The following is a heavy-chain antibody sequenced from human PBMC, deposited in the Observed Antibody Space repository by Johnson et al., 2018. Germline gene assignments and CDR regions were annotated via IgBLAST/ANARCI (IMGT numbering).Heavy chain of an antibody. CDR2: IIPIFGTA. CDR1: GGTFSSYA. V-gene: IGHV1-69*12. CDR3: ARDKAPVAIVGPRGPDAFDI. Sequence: QVQLVQSGAEVKKPGSSXKVSCKASGGTFSSYAISWVRQAPGQGLEWMGGIIPIFGTANYAQKFQGRVTISADESTTTAYMELSSLRSEDTAVYYCARDKAPVAIVGPRGPDAFDIWGQGTMVTVSS. J-gene: IGHJ3*02. D-gene: IGHD2-2*01.